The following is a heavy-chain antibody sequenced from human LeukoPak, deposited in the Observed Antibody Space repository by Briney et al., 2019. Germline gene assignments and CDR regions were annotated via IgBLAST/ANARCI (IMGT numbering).Heavy chain of an antibody. CDR2: IKQGGGEK. Sequence: PGGSLRLSCAASGFTFSSYWMSWVRQAPGKGLEWVANIKQGGGEKYYVDSVKGRFTISRDNAKNSLYLQMNSLRAEDTAVYYCASHYDFWSGHHYWGQGTLVTVSS. V-gene: IGHV3-7*01. J-gene: IGHJ4*02. CDR1: GFTFSSYW. CDR3: ASHYDFWSGHHY. D-gene: IGHD3-3*01.